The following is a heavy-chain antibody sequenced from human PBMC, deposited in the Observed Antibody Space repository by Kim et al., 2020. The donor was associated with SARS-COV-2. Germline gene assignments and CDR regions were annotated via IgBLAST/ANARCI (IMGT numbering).Heavy chain of an antibody. CDR1: GYTFTSYD. Sequence: ASVKVSCKASGYTFTSYDINWVRQATGQGLEWMGWMNPNSGNTGYAQKFQGRVTMTRNTSISTAYMELSSLRSEDTAVYYCARGLRASSSYYYGMDVWGQGTTVTVYS. J-gene: IGHJ6*02. CDR3: ARGLRASSSYYYGMDV. D-gene: IGHD3-10*01. V-gene: IGHV1-8*01. CDR2: MNPNSGNT.